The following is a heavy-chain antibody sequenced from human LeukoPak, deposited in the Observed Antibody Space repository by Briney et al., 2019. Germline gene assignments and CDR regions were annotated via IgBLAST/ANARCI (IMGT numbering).Heavy chain of an antibody. CDR2: INPGGDNT. D-gene: IGHD1-26*01. Sequence: GASVKVSCKASGYTFTNYYIHWVRQAPGQGLEWMGLINPGGDNTDYAQNFQGRVTMTRDTSTSTVYMELSRLRSDDTAVYYCARGPPNTYSGSYSWRYFQHWGQGTLVTVSS. CDR3: ARGPPNTYSGSYSWRYFQH. CDR1: GYTFTNYY. V-gene: IGHV1-46*01. J-gene: IGHJ1*01.